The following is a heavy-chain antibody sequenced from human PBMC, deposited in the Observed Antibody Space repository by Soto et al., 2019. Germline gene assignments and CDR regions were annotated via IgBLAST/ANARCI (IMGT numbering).Heavy chain of an antibody. CDR3: TTDPGGGNYSYYYGMDV. Sequence: GGSLRLSCAASGFTFSNAWMSWVRQAPGKGLEWVGRIKSKTDGGTTDYAAPVKGRFTISRDDSKNTLYLQMNSLKTEDTAVYYCTTDPGGGNYSYYYGMDVWGQGTTVTVSS. D-gene: IGHD2-15*01. CDR1: GFTFSNAW. J-gene: IGHJ6*02. V-gene: IGHV3-15*01. CDR2: IKSKTDGGTT.